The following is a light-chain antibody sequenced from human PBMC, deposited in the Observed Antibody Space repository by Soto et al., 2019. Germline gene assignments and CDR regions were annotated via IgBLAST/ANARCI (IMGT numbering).Light chain of an antibody. CDR2: AAS. Sequence: DIQMTQSPSSLSASVGDRVTITCRASQSLSKDLSWYQQKPGQAPNLLIYAASTLQSGVPSRFSGSGSGTDFTLTITSLQPEDFATYYCQQSYSTPPDTFGQGTKLEIK. CDR1: QSLSKD. CDR3: QQSYSTPPDT. V-gene: IGKV1-39*01. J-gene: IGKJ2*01.